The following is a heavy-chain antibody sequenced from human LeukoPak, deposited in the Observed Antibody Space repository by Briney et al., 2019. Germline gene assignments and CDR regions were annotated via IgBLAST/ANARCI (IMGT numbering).Heavy chain of an antibody. CDR2: IHYSGST. D-gene: IGHD6-13*01. Sequence: SETLSLTCTVSGRSINSYYWSWIRQPPGRGLEWIGSIHYSGSTSYNPSLRSRVTISVDKSKNQFFLKLSSVTATGTAVYYCARRVHSSSWSSYFDYWGQETLVTVSS. J-gene: IGHJ4*02. CDR3: ARRVHSSSWSSYFDY. CDR1: GRSINSYY. V-gene: IGHV4-59*01.